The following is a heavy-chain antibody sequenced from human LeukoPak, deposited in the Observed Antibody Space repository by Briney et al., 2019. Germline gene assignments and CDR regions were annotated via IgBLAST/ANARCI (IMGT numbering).Heavy chain of an antibody. CDR2: IGISSGNT. CDR3: ARDHRYAFDN. J-gene: IGHJ4*01. D-gene: IGHD5-12*01. Sequence: GGSLRLSCAASGFTFSNGWMSWVRQAPGKGLEWISYIGISSGNTKYADSVKGRFTISRDKARNSLYLQMNSLRVEDTAMYYCARDHRYAFDNWGHGTLVTVSS. V-gene: IGHV3-11*06. CDR1: GFTFSNGW.